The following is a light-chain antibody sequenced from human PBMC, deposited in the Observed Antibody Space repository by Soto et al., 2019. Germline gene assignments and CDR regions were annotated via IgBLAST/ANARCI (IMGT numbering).Light chain of an antibody. CDR2: AAS. CDR1: EGISSY. J-gene: IGKJ1*01. Sequence: DIPLTQSPSFLSASVGDRVTITCRASEGISSYVAWYQQKPGKAPELLIYAASTLQSGVPSRFSGSGSGTEFTLTISSQQPEDFSTYYCQQLNGYPPWTFGQGTKVEIK. V-gene: IGKV1-9*01. CDR3: QQLNGYPPWT.